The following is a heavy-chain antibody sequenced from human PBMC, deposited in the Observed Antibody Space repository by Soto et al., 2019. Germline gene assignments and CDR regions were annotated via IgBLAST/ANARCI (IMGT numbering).Heavy chain of an antibody. D-gene: IGHD2-21*02. CDR2: ISGSGGST. V-gene: IGHV3-23*01. CDR3: AKALGRGGDPFDAFDI. CDR1: GFTFSSYA. J-gene: IGHJ3*02. Sequence: EVQLLESGGGLVQPGGSLRLSCAASGFTFSSYAMSWVRQAPGKGLEWVSAISGSGGSTYYADSVKGRFTISRDNSKNTLYLQMNSLRAEDTAVYYCAKALGRGGDPFDAFDIWGQGTMVTVSS.